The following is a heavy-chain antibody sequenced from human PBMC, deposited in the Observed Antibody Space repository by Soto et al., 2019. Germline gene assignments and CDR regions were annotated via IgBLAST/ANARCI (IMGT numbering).Heavy chain of an antibody. CDR3: ASPLNYCSSTSCQGDYYYGMDV. CDR2: IYPGDSNA. CDR1: GYNFTTYW. V-gene: IGHV5-51*01. J-gene: IGHJ6*02. D-gene: IGHD2-2*01. Sequence: PGESLKISCKGSGYNFTTYWIAWVRQMAGKGLEWMGIIYPGDSNARHSPSFQGHVTISADKSISTAYLQWSSLKASDTAMYYCASPLNYCSSTSCQGDYYYGMDVWGQGTTVTVSS.